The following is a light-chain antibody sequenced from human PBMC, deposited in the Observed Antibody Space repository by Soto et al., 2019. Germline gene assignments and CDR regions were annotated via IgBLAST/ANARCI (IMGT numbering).Light chain of an antibody. CDR2: YDS. CDR1: NIGSKS. Sequence: SYELTRPPSVSVAPGKTARIACGGNNIGSKSVHWYQQKPGQAPVLVIYYDSDRPSGIPERFSGSNSGNTATLTISRVKAGDEADYYCQVWDSSSDHVVFGGGTKLTVL. V-gene: IGLV3-21*04. J-gene: IGLJ2*01. CDR3: QVWDSSSDHVV.